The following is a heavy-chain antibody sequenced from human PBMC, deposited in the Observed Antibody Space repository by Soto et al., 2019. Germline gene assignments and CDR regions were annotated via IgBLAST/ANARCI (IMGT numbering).Heavy chain of an antibody. V-gene: IGHV1-69*01. Sequence: QVQLVQSGAEVKKPGSSVKVSCKASGGTFSSYAISWVRQAPGQGLEWMGGIIPIFGTANYAQKFQGRVTITADESTSKAYMELSSLRSEDTAVYYCARMGAGHCVSISCYPSPTMGYGMDVWGQGTTVTVSS. CDR2: IIPIFGTA. D-gene: IGHD2-2*01. J-gene: IGHJ6*02. CDR1: GGTFSSYA. CDR3: ARMGAGHCVSISCYPSPTMGYGMDV.